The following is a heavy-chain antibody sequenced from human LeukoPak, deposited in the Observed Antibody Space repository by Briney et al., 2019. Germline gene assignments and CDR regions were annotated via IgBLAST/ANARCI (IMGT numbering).Heavy chain of an antibody. CDR3: ARAMWFGELSYDY. D-gene: IGHD3-10*01. J-gene: IGHJ4*02. CDR2: ISSSGSTI. Sequence: GGSLRLSCAASGFTLSSYEMNWVRQAPGKGLEWVSYISSSGSTIYYADSVRGRFTISRDNAKNSLYLQMNSLRAEDTAVYYCARAMWFGELSYDYWGQGTLVTVSS. CDR1: GFTLSSYE. V-gene: IGHV3-48*03.